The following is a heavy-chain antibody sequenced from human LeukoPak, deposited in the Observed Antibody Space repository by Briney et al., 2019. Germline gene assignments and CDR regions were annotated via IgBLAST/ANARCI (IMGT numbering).Heavy chain of an antibody. CDR3: ARVIGYCTNGVCYNY. J-gene: IGHJ4*02. V-gene: IGHV1-69*05. D-gene: IGHD2-8*01. CDR1: GGTFSSYA. CDR2: IIPIFGTA. Sequence: SVKVSCKASGGTFSSYAISWVRQAPGQGLEWMGGIIPIFGTANYAQKFQGRVTMTRDTSISTAYMELSRLRSDDTAVYYCARVIGYCTNGVCYNYWGQGTLVTVSS.